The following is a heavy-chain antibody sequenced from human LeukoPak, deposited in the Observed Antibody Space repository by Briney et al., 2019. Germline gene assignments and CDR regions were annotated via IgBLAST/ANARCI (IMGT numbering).Heavy chain of an antibody. D-gene: IGHD6-19*01. CDR2: IYYSGST. CDR3: ARVVSSGWYPYYYYYMDV. V-gene: IGHV4-59*01. CDR1: GGSISNYY. J-gene: IGHJ6*03. Sequence: SETLSLTWTVSGGSISNYYWSWIRQPAGKGLEWSGYIYYSGSTNYNPSLKSRVTISVDTSKNQFSLKLSSVTAADTAVYYCARVVSSGWYPYYYYYMDVWGKGTTVTISS.